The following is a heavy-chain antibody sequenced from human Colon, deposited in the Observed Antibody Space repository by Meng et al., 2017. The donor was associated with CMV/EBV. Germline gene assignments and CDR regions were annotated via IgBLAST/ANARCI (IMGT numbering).Heavy chain of an antibody. J-gene: IGHJ4*02. D-gene: IGHD3-3*01. CDR1: RYTFTGYK. Sequence: ASAKVSCKASRYTFTGYKIHWVRQAPGQGLGWMGWINPNSGATNYAQNFQGRLTVTRDTSISTVYMVLSRLTSDDTAVYYCASASTTGRVFGVVPPDKSYFDYWGQGALVTVSS. CDR3: ASASTTGRVFGVVPPDKSYFDY. V-gene: IGHV1-2*02. CDR2: INPNSGAT.